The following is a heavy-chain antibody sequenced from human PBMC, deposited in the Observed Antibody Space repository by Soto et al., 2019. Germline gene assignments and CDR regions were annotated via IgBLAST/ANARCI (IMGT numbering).Heavy chain of an antibody. CDR3: ARDKRGYCSGGSCFPSGMDV. D-gene: IGHD2-15*01. CDR2: ISYDGSNK. V-gene: IGHV3-30-3*01. CDR1: GFTFSSYA. Sequence: PGGSLRLSCAASGFTFSSYAMHWVRQAPGKGLEWVAVISYDGSNKYYADSVKGRFTISRDNSKNTLYLQMNSLGAEDTAVYYCARDKRGYCSGGSCFPSGMDVWGQGTTVTVSS. J-gene: IGHJ6*02.